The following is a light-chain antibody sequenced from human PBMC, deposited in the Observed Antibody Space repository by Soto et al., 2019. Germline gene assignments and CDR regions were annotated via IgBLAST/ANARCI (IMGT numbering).Light chain of an antibody. CDR1: QDISNS. J-gene: IGKJ4*01. CDR3: HNYNSAPLT. V-gene: IGKV1-27*01. Sequence: DIQMTQSPSSLSASVGDRVTISCRASQDISNSLAWYQQKPGKIPKLLVYAASTLQSGVPSRFSGGGSGTDFTLTVSSLLPEDVATYYCHNYNSAPLTFGGGTKVEIK. CDR2: AAS.